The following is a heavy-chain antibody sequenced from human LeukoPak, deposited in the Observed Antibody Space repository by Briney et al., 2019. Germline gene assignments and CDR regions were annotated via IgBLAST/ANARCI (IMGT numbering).Heavy chain of an antibody. J-gene: IGHJ4*02. CDR1: GGSISSSNW. D-gene: IGHD3-3*01. V-gene: IGHV4-4*02. CDR3: ARDHPGDYDFWSGYYQALYFDY. Sequence: SETLSLTCAVSGGSISSSNWWSWVRQPPGKGLEWIGEIYHSGSTNYNPSLKSRVTISVDKSKNQFSLKLSSVTAADTAVYYCARDHPGDYDFWSGYYQALYFDYWGQGTLVTVSS. CDR2: IYHSGST.